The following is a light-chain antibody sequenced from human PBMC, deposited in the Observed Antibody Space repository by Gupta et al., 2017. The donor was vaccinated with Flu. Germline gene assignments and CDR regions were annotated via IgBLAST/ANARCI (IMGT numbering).Light chain of an antibody. J-gene: IGKJ5*01. CDR3: QQYYSSPIT. CDR1: QSVLYRSNNKNY. Sequence: DLVMTQSPDSLAVSLGERANINCKSSQSVLYRSNNKNYLAWYQQKPGQPPKLLIYWASTRESGVPDRISGSGSGTDFTLTISSLQAEDVAVYYCQQYYSSPITFGQGTRLEIK. CDR2: WAS. V-gene: IGKV4-1*01.